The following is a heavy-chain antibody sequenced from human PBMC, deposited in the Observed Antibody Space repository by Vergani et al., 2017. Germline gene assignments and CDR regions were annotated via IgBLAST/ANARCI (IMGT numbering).Heavy chain of an antibody. D-gene: IGHD5-12*01. CDR3: ARSDIVGWGGMDV. V-gene: IGHV1-69*04. CDR2: IIPILGIA. J-gene: IGHJ6*02. CDR1: GGTFSSYA. Sequence: QVQLVQSGAEVKKPESSVKVSCKASGGTFSSYAISWVRQAPGQGLEWMGRIIPILGIANYAQKFQGRVTITAEKSTSTAYMELSSLRSEDTAVYYCARSDIVGWGGMDVWGQGTTVTVSS.